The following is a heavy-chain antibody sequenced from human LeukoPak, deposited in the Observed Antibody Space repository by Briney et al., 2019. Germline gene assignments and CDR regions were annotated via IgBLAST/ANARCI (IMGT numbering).Heavy chain of an antibody. D-gene: IGHD3-10*01. V-gene: IGHV3-33*01. J-gene: IGHJ6*02. CDR3: ARDPLITMVRGVKGMDV. CDR1: GFTFSSNG. CDR2: IWFDGSKK. Sequence: PGGSLRLSCAASGFTFSSNGMHWVRQAPGKGLEWVAVIWFDGSKKYYADSVKGRFTISRDNSKNTLYLQMNSLRAEDTAVYYCARDPLITMVRGVKGMDVWGQGTTVTVSS.